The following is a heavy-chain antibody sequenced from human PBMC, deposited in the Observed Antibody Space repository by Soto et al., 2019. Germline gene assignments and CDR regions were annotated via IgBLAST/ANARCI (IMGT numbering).Heavy chain of an antibody. CDR1: GGSFSGYY. V-gene: IGHV4-34*01. CDR2: VNHSGTT. J-gene: IGHJ4*02. CDR3: ARGIGYCSSINCYSSRRLRFDS. D-gene: IGHD2-2*01. Sequence: QVQLQQGGAGLLKPSETLSLTCAVYGGSFSGYYWTWIRQSPETGLEWIGEVNHSGTTYYNPSLKPRVTTSVHTPKNQFSLQISFVTAADTAVYYCARGIGYCSSINCYSSRRLRFDSWGQGTLVTVSS.